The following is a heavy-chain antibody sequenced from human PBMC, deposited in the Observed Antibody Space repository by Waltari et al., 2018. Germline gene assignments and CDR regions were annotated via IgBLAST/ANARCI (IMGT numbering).Heavy chain of an antibody. CDR3: ARQGPELDY. CDR2: ISSSSSLI. V-gene: IGHV3-48*04. CDR1: GFTFSSYS. Sequence: EVQLVESGGGLGQPGGSLNLSCAASGFTFSSYSMNWVRQAPGKGLEWVSYISSSSSLIYYADSVKGRFTISRDNAKSSLFLQMNSLKAEDTAVYYCARQGPELDYWGQGTPVTVSS. J-gene: IGHJ4*02.